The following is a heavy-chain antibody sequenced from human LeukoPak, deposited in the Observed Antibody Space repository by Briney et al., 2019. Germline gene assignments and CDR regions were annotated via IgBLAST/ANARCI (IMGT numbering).Heavy chain of an antibody. V-gene: IGHV4-59*01. Sequence: SETLSLTCTVSGGSISSCYWSWIRQPPGKGLEWIGYIYYSGSTNYNPSLKSRVTISVDTSKNQFSLKLSSVTAADTAVYYCARSGLSTVAAKFDYWGQGTLVTVSS. CDR3: ARSGLSTVAAKFDY. CDR1: GGSISSCY. D-gene: IGHD2-15*01. CDR2: IYYSGST. J-gene: IGHJ4*02.